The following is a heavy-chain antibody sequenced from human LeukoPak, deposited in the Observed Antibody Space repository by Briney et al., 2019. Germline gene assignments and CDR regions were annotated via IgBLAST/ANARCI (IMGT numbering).Heavy chain of an antibody. CDR2: ISGSGGST. V-gene: IGHV3-23*01. J-gene: IGHJ4*02. D-gene: IGHD6-19*01. CDR1: GFTFSSYA. CDR3: ARAGIAVAGTALGGFDY. Sequence: GGSLRLSCAASGFTFSSYAMSWVRQAPGKGLEWVSAISGSGGSTYYADSVKGRFTISRDNSKNTLYLQMNSLRAEDTAVYYCARAGIAVAGTALGGFDYWGQGTLVTVSS.